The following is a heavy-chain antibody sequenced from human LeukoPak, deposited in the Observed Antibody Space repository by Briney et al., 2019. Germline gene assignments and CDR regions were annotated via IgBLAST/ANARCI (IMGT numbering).Heavy chain of an antibody. V-gene: IGHV3-48*03. CDR1: GFTFSSYE. J-gene: IGHJ6*04. Sequence: PGGSLRLSCAASGFTFSSYEMNLVRQAPGKGLEGVSYISSSGSTIYYADYVKGRFTISRDNAKNSLYLQMNSLRAEDTAVYYCAELGITMIGGVWGKGTTVTISS. D-gene: IGHD3-10*02. CDR3: AELGITMIGGV. CDR2: ISSSGSTI.